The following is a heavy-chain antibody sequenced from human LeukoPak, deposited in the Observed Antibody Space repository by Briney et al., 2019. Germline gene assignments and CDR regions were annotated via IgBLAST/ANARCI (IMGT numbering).Heavy chain of an antibody. CDR3: ARDLQGYSYGKFDH. J-gene: IGHJ4*02. V-gene: IGHV4-34*01. D-gene: IGHD5-18*01. Sequence: SETLSLTCAVYGGSFSGYYWSWIRQPPGKGLEWIGEINHSGSTNYNPSLKSRVTISVDTSKNQFSLKLSSVTAADTAVYYCARDLQGYSYGKFDHWGQGTLVTVSS. CDR1: GGSFSGYY. CDR2: INHSGST.